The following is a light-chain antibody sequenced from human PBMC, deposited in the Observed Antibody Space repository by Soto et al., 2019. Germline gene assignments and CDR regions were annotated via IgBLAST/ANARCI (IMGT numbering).Light chain of an antibody. CDR2: RND. Sequence: QSVLTQPPSASGTPGQRVSISCSGSSSNIGRNYVYWYQQFPGTAPKLLIYRNDERPSGVPDRFSGSKSGTSAFLAISGLRSEDEADYYCAAWDARLRVGVFGGGTKLTVL. V-gene: IGLV1-47*01. J-gene: IGLJ3*02. CDR1: SSNIGRNY. CDR3: AAWDARLRVGV.